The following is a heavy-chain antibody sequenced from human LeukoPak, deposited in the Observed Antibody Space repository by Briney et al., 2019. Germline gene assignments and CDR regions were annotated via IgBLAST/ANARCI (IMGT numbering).Heavy chain of an antibody. D-gene: IGHD1-14*01. CDR1: GCTFSSYS. J-gene: IGHJ6*02. CDR2: ISSSGSAK. CDR3: ARDLRNYYGMDV. V-gene: IGHV3-48*02. Sequence: GGSLRLSCAASGCTFSSYSMNWVRQAPGKGLEWVSYISSSGSAKYYADSVEGRFTISRDNAKNSLYLQMNSLRDEDTAVYYCARDLRNYYGMDVWGQGTTVTVS.